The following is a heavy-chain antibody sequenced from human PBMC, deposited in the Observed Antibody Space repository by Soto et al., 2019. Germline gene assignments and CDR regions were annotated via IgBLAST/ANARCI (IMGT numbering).Heavy chain of an antibody. J-gene: IGHJ6*02. Sequence: GASVKVSCKASGYTFTSYGISWVRQAPGQGLEWMGWISGNNGNTNDAQKLQDRVTMTTDTSTRTAYMELRSLRSDDTAVYYCARGGYYDSSGSRNYHYYGMDAWGQGTTVTVSS. CDR3: ARGGYYDSSGSRNYHYYGMDA. V-gene: IGHV1-18*01. D-gene: IGHD3-22*01. CDR1: GYTFTSYG. CDR2: ISGNNGNT.